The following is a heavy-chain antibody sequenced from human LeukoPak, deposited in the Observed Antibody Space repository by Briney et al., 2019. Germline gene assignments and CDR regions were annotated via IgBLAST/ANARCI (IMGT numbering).Heavy chain of an antibody. CDR1: AFTFSSYW. D-gene: IGHD4-17*01. CDR2: INSDGIST. J-gene: IGHJ4*02. Sequence: PGGSLRLSCAASAFTFSSYWMHWDRQAPGKGLVWVSRINSDGISTSYADSVKGRFTISRDNAKNTLYLQMNSLRAEDTAVYYCAKGGATVIDYWGQGTLVTVSS. CDR3: AKGGATVIDY. V-gene: IGHV3-74*01.